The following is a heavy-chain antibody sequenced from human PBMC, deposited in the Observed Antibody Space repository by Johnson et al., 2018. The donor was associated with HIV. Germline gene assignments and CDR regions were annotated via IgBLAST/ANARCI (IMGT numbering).Heavy chain of an antibody. Sequence: QLVESGGGVVQPGRSLRLSCAASGFSFSNYAMDWVRQAPGKGLEWVAFVSSDGSNKNYADSVKGRFTISRDNSKNTVYLQMNSLSVEDTAVYYCAKDLGVNKEDELATDYYDLSVAYPVPDPRAVVGAFDVWGQGTMVTVSS. CDR1: GFSFSNYA. CDR2: VSSDGSNK. CDR3: AKDLGVNKEDELATDYYDLSVAYPVPDPRAVVGAFDV. V-gene: IGHV3-30*18. J-gene: IGHJ3*01. D-gene: IGHD3/OR15-3a*01.